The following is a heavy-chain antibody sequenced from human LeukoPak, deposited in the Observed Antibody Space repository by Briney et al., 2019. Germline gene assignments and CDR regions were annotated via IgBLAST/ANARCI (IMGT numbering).Heavy chain of an antibody. CDR3: AIDSGDHRVVY. J-gene: IGHJ4*02. D-gene: IGHD1-26*01. V-gene: IGHV4-39*01. CDR1: GGSISSRSYY. CDR2: VFYDGST. Sequence: KPSETLSLTCTVSGGSISSRSYYWGWARQPPGKGLEWIGSVFYDGSTHHNPSLKSRVTISADTSKNQYSLRLSSVTAADTAAYYCAIDSGDHRVVYWGQGTLVTVSS.